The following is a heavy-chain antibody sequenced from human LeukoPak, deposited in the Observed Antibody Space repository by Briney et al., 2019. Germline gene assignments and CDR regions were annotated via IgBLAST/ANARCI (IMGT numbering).Heavy chain of an antibody. J-gene: IGHJ4*02. Sequence: GGSLRLSCAASGFTFSSYAMSWVRQAPGKGLEWVSAISGSSGSTYYADSVKGRFTISRDNSKNTLYLQMNSLRAEDTAVYYCAKGPTVTKKGYFDYWGQGTLVTVSS. CDR2: ISGSSGST. CDR1: GFTFSSYA. V-gene: IGHV3-23*01. CDR3: AKGPTVTKKGYFDY. D-gene: IGHD4-17*01.